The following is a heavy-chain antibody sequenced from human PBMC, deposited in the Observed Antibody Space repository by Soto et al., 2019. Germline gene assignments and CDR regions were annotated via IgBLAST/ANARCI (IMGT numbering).Heavy chain of an antibody. D-gene: IGHD1-20*01. J-gene: IGHJ4*02. CDR3: ARDRRTITAGVFDS. V-gene: IGHV3-48*02. CDR1: GFTVSDDS. Sequence: PAGALRLSCAGSGFTVSDDSMNWVREARGKGLEWLSFITSSTTTIYYADSVKGRFTISRDNAKNSLYLQMNSLRDEDTAVYFCARDRRTITAGVFDSWGQGTLVTVSS. CDR2: ITSSTTTI.